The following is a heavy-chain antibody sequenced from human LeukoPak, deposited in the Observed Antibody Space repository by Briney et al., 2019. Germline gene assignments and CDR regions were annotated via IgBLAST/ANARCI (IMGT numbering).Heavy chain of an antibody. CDR2: ISAYNGNT. CDR3: ARDERAGGYSGYDCYLDY. CDR1: GGTFSSYA. Sequence: ASVKVSCKASGGTFSSYAISWVRQAPGQGLEWMGWISAYNGNTNYAQKLQGRVTMTTDTSTSTAYMELRSLRSDDMAVYYCARDERAGGYSGYDCYLDYWGQGTLVTVSS. V-gene: IGHV1-18*03. J-gene: IGHJ4*02. D-gene: IGHD5-12*01.